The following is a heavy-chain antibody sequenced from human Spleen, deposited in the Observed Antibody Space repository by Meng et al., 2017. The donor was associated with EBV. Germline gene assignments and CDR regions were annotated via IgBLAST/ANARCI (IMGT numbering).Heavy chain of an antibody. J-gene: IGHJ4*02. V-gene: IGHV4-4*02. CDR1: RGSISSHNK. CDR3: ASRVPPYYYDY. D-gene: IGHD3-10*02. CDR2: ISHGGST. Sequence: VPLQESGPGLVKSSGTLSLTCGVSRGSISSHNKWNWVHQSPERGLEWIGEISHGGSTNYNPSLRSRVTMSVDKSKNQFSLNLTSVTAADTAVYYCASRVPPYYYDYWGRGTLVTVSS.